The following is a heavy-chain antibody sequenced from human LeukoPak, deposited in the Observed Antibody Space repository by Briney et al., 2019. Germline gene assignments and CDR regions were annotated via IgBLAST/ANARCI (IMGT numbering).Heavy chain of an antibody. Sequence: PGGSLRLSCAASGFTFSSYAMSWVRQAPGKGLEWIGSIYKSGSTYYNPSLKSRLTISVDTSKNQFSLKLSSVTAADTAVYYCARTGGDGSNLDYWGQGTLVTVSS. D-gene: IGHD5-24*01. V-gene: IGHV4-59*05. J-gene: IGHJ4*02. CDR3: ARTGGDGSNLDY. CDR1: GFTFSSYA. CDR2: IYKSGST.